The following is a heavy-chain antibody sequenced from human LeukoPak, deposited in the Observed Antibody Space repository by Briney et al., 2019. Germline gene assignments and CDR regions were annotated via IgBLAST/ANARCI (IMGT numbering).Heavy chain of an antibody. Sequence: GGSLRLSCADSRFTFSSYAMNWVRQAPGEGLEWVSGISGGGGSRYYADSVKGRFTISRDYSKNTLYLQMNSLRAQDTAVYYCAKDVKGSYGMDVWGQGTTVTVSS. CDR1: RFTFSSYA. CDR3: AKDVKGSYGMDV. V-gene: IGHV3-23*01. J-gene: IGHJ6*02. CDR2: ISGGGGSR.